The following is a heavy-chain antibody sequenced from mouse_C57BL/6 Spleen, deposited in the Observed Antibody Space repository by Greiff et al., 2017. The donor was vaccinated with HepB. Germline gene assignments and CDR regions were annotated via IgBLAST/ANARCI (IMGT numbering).Heavy chain of an antibody. V-gene: IGHV1-64*01. CDR1: GYTFTSYW. D-gene: IGHD1-1*01. CDR3: ARADGPYWYFDV. CDR2: IHPNSGST. J-gene: IGHJ1*03. Sequence: QVQLQQPGAELVKPGASVKLSCKASGYTFTSYWMHWVKQRPGQGLEWIGMIHPNSGSTNYNEKFKSKATLTVDKSSSTAYMQLSSLTSEDSAVYYCARADGPYWYFDVWGTGTTVTVSS.